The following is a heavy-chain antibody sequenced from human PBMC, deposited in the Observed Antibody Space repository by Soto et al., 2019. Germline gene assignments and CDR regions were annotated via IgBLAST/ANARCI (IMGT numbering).Heavy chain of an antibody. D-gene: IGHD6-13*01. CDR2: ISYDGSNK. V-gene: IGHV3-30-3*01. Sequence: QVQLVESGGGVVQPGRSLRLSCTASGFTFSSYAMHWVRQAPGKGLEWVALISYDGSNKYYADSVRGRFTISRDNSKNTLYLQMNSLRAEDTALYYCARSYSSSWDEPFQHWGQGTLVTVSS. CDR1: GFTFSSYA. J-gene: IGHJ1*01. CDR3: ARSYSSSWDEPFQH.